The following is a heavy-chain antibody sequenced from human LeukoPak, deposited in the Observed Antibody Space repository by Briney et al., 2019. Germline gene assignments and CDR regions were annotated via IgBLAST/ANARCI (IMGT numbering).Heavy chain of an antibody. J-gene: IGHJ4*02. CDR1: GYTFTSYA. D-gene: IGHD5-18*01. CDR2: INAGNGNT. Sequence: GASVKVSCKASGYTFTSYAMHWVRQAPGQRLEWMGWINAGNGNTKYSQKFQGRVTMTTDTSTSTAYMELRSLRSDDTAVYYCARDSTFYTAMARPDYWGQGTLVTVSS. V-gene: IGHV1-3*01. CDR3: ARDSTFYTAMARPDY.